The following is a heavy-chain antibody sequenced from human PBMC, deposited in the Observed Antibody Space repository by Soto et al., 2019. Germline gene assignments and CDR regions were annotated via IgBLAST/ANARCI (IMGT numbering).Heavy chain of an antibody. J-gene: IGHJ4*02. D-gene: IGHD3-16*01. V-gene: IGHV4-39*01. CDR3: ARGLRWTRPFDS. Sequence: QRQLQESGPGLVKPSETLSLICSVSGGYISSTSYYWAWIRQSPGTGLQWIGSLYYTGSTYYNPSLKGRVDIPADTSKNQFFLRLTSVTAADPAVYYCARGLRWTRPFDSWGPGALVTV. CDR2: LYYTGST. CDR1: GGYISSTSYY.